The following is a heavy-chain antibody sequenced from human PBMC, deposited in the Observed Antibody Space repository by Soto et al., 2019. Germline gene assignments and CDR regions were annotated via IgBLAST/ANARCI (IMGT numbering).Heavy chain of an antibody. D-gene: IGHD3-10*01. CDR3: ARGGITMVRGVLGD. Sequence: QVQLQQWGAGLLKPSETLSLTCAVYGGSFSGYYWSWIRQPPGKGLEWIGEINHSGSTNYNPSLRRRVTISVDTSKNQFSLKLSSVTAADTAVYYCARGGITMVRGVLGDWGQGTLVTVSS. CDR1: GGSFSGYY. CDR2: INHSGST. V-gene: IGHV4-34*01. J-gene: IGHJ4*02.